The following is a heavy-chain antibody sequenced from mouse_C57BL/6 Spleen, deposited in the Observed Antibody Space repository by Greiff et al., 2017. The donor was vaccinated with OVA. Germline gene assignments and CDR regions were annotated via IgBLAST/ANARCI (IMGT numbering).Heavy chain of an antibody. V-gene: IGHV1-54*01. CDR2: INPGSGGT. J-gene: IGHJ2*01. Sequence: QVQLQQSGAELVRPGTSVKVSCKASGYAFTNYLIEWVKQRPGQGLEWIGVINPGSGGTNYNEKFKGKATLTADKSSSTAYMQLSSLTSEDSAVYFCARCEGDFFDYWGQGTTLTVSS. CDR3: ARCEGDFFDY. CDR1: GYAFTNYL.